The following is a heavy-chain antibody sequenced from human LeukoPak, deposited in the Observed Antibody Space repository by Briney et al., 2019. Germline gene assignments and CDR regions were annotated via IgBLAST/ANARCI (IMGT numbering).Heavy chain of an antibody. CDR1: GFTFRSYA. CDR3: ARALPSSWYFFDY. Sequence: GGSLRLSCAASGFTFRSYAMTWVRQAPGKGLEWVSYISSSADTKYYADSVKGRFTISRDNAKSSLYLQMNSLRADDTAVYYCARALPSSWYFFDYWGQGTLVTVSS. CDR2: ISSSADTK. V-gene: IGHV3-48*03. J-gene: IGHJ4*02. D-gene: IGHD6-13*01.